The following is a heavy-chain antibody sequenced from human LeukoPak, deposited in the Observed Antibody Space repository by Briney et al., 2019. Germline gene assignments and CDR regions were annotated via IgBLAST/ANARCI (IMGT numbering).Heavy chain of an antibody. Sequence: SVTVSCKASGGTFSSYAISWVRQAPGQGVEWMGGIIPIFGTANYAQKFQGRVTITADESTSTAYMELSSLRSEDTAVYYCARAGTRRGDGMDVWGKGTTVTVSS. D-gene: IGHD6-13*01. CDR1: GGTFSSYA. J-gene: IGHJ6*04. CDR3: ARAGTRRGDGMDV. V-gene: IGHV1-69*13. CDR2: IIPIFGTA.